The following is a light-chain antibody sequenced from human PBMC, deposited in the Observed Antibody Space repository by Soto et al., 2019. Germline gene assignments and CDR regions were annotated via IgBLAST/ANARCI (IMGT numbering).Light chain of an antibody. CDR1: QSLLHSNGYNY. Sequence: DIVMSQSPLSLPVTPGEPASISCRSSQSLLHSNGYNYLDWYLQKPGQSPQLLIYLGSNRASGVPDRFSGSGSGTAFTLKLSRVEAEDVGVYYCMQALQTPMYTFGQGTKLEIK. CDR3: MQALQTPMYT. V-gene: IGKV2-28*01. J-gene: IGKJ2*01. CDR2: LGS.